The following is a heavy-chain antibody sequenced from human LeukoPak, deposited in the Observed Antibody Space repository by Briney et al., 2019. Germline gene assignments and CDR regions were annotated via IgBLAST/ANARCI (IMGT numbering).Heavy chain of an antibody. V-gene: IGHV3-7*05. J-gene: IGHJ4*02. D-gene: IGHD2-8*01. CDR2: IKKDGTEK. Sequence: GGSLRLSCAASGFTFSIYWMSWVRQAPGKGLEWVANIKKDGTEKYHADSVKGRFSISRDNAKNSLHLQMNSLRAEDTAVYYCAREYEGGVDYWGRGTLVTVSS. CDR3: AREYEGGVDY. CDR1: GFTFSIYW.